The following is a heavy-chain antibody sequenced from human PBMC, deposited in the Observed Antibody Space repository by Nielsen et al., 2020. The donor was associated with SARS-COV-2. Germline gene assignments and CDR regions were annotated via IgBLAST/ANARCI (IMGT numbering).Heavy chain of an antibody. V-gene: IGHV4-59*01. CDR3: ATTPVAPGWYYGMDV. CDR2: IYYSGST. J-gene: IGHJ6*02. CDR1: GGSISSYY. D-gene: IGHD4-23*01. Sequence: SETLSLTCTVSGGSISSYYWSWIRQPPGKGLEWIGYIYYSGSTNYNPSLKSQVTISVDTSKNQFSLKLSSVTAADTAVYYCATTPVAPGWYYGMDVWGQGTTVTVSS.